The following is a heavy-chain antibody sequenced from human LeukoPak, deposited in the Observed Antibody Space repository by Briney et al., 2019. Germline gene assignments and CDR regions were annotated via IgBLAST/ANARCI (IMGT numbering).Heavy chain of an antibody. Sequence: GGSLRLSCAASGFTFRDYTMNWVRQAPGKGLEWVSAISKSGTYIKYADSVKGRFTVSRDNAKNSLFLQMNSLRVEDTALYFCTREVLIVVEPASNTIDFWGQGTRVTVSS. V-gene: IGHV3-21*01. J-gene: IGHJ4*02. CDR3: TREVLIVVEPASNTIDF. CDR2: ISKSGTYI. D-gene: IGHD2-2*01. CDR1: GFTFRDYT.